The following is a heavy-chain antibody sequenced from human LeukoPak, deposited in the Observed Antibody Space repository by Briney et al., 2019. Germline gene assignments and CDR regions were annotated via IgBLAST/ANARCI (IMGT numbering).Heavy chain of an antibody. J-gene: IGHJ4*02. CDR1: GYTFNNYY. D-gene: IGHD6-19*01. V-gene: IGHV1-46*02. CDR3: ARQGAYSSAIGMGY. CDR2: INPSGGGT. Sequence: ASVTVSCKASGYTFNNYYMYWVRQAPGQGLEWMGMINPSGGGTSYAQKFQGRVTMTRDTSTRTVYMEVSSLKPEDTAVYYCARQGAYSSAIGMGYWGQGTLVTVSS.